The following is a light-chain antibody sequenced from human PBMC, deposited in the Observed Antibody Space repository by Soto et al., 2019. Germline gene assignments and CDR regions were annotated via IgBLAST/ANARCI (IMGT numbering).Light chain of an antibody. V-gene: IGKV3-15*01. CDR3: QQYNNWPLA. Sequence: EIVMTQSPATLSVSPGERATLSCRASQSISSNLAWYQHKPGQAPRLLIYGASTRATGIPARFSGSGSGTDFTLTLSSLQSEDFAVYYCQQYNNWPLAFGGGTKVEIK. CDR2: GAS. J-gene: IGKJ4*01. CDR1: QSISSN.